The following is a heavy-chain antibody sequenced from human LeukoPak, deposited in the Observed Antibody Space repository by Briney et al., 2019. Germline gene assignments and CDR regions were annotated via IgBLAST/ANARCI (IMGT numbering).Heavy chain of an antibody. CDR3: ARASTYFDN. J-gene: IGHJ4*02. CDR1: GDFISSGGYY. CDR2: IYHTWTT. V-gene: IGHV4-31*03. Sequence: SETLPLTCTVSGDFISSGGYYWSWICQHPGKGLEWIGYIYHTWTTYYNPSLKSRVSLSVDTSKNQFSLKLSSVTAADTAVYYCARASTYFDNWGQGTLVAVSS.